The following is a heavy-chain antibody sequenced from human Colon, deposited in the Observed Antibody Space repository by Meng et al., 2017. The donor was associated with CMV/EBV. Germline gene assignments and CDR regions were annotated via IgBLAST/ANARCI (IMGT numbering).Heavy chain of an antibody. CDR1: GFTFSSYS. V-gene: IGHV3-48*04. CDR2: ISSSSSTI. CDR3: ARDLENYYYYGMDV. D-gene: IGHD3-3*01. J-gene: IGHJ6*02. Sequence: GEPLKISCAASGFTFSSYSMNWVRQAPGKGLEWVSYISSSSSTIYYADSVKGRFTISRDNAKNPLYLQMNSLRAEDTAVYYCARDLENYYYYGMDVWGQGTTVTVSS.